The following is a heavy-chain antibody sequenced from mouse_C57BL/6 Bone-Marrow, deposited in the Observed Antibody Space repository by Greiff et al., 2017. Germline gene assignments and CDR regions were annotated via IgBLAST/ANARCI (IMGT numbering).Heavy chain of an antibody. J-gene: IGHJ2*01. V-gene: IGHV1-72*01. CDR2: IVPNSGGT. CDR1: GYTFTSYW. Sequence: QVQLQQPGAELVKPGASVKLSCKASGYTFTSYWMHWVKQRPGRGLEWIGRIVPNSGGTKYNEKFKSKATLTVDKPSSTAYMQLSSLRSEDSAVYYCARVGGDSSGFYYFDYWGQGTTLTVSS. D-gene: IGHD3-2*02. CDR3: ARVGGDSSGFYYFDY.